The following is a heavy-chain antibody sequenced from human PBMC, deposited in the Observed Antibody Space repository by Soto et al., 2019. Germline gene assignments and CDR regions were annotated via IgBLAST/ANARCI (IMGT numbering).Heavy chain of an antibody. V-gene: IGHV6-1*01. CDR1: WDSVSSNSAV. J-gene: IGHJ4*02. CDR3: ASCRDIYGAFSAHFDD. Sequence: SQTVSLTCGVSWDSVSSNSAVWNWIRQSPSRGLEWLGRTYYRSKWYNDYAVSVKSRITINPDTSKNQISLQLNSVTPEDTAVYYCASCRDIYGAFSAHFDDRGLGIPV. D-gene: IGHD5-12*01. CDR2: TYYRSKWYN.